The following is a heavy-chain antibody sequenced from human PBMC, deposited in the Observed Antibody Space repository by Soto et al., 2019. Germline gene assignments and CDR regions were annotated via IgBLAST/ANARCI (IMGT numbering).Heavy chain of an antibody. CDR2: IYYSVST. Sequence: TPFLTFTVSGRSISSGGYYWSWIRQHPGKGLERIGYIYYSVSTYYKPSLQSRVTISVDTSKNQFSLKLSSVTAAETAVYYCARAGSHYDPTPYFDYWGQGILVTVSS. V-gene: IGHV4-31*03. J-gene: IGHJ4*02. CDR3: ARAGSHYDPTPYFDY. D-gene: IGHD3-22*01. CDR1: GRSISSGGYY.